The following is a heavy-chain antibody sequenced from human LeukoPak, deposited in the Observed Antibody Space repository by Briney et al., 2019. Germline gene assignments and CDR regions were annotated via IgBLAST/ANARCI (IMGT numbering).Heavy chain of an antibody. Sequence: ASVKVSCKASGYTFIGNYIHWVRQAPGQGLAWMGWINPNSGGANYARKFQDRVTMTRDTSISTVYMELRSLRSDDTAVYYCARDYSTDFWSGYSTDWGQGTLVTVSS. CDR2: INPNSGGA. V-gene: IGHV1-2*02. J-gene: IGHJ4*02. CDR3: ARDYSTDFWSGYSTD. D-gene: IGHD3-3*01. CDR1: GYTFIGNY.